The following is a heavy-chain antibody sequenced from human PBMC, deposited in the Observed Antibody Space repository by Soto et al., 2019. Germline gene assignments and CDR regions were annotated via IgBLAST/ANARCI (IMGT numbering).Heavy chain of an antibody. CDR1: GGSITNYY. V-gene: IGHV4-59*08. D-gene: IGHD3-10*01. CDR2: INYDGYS. CDR3: ARHGFGPLHGLVDV. Sequence: QVQLQESGPGLVKPSETLSLTCTVSGGSITNYYCSWFRQPPGKGLEWIGYINYDGYSAYNLSLRGRCTLSLDASKTQFSLMLESVTATDTAVYYCARHGFGPLHGLVDVWGPGTTVIVSS. J-gene: IGHJ6*02.